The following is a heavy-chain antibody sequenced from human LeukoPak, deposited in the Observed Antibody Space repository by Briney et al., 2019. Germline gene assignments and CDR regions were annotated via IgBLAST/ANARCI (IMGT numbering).Heavy chain of an antibody. J-gene: IGHJ4*02. V-gene: IGHV3-23*01. CDR3: ARDTRDCTGGTCHSGGGYYFEY. CDR2: VSGSGANT. CDR1: GFTFSSYA. D-gene: IGHD2-8*02. Sequence: GGSLRLSCAASGFTFSSYAMSWVRQAPGKGLEWVSAVSGSGANTYHSDSVRGRFTISRDNSKNTLHLQMNSLRAEDTAVFYCARDTRDCTGGTCHSGGGYYFEYWGQGILVTVSS.